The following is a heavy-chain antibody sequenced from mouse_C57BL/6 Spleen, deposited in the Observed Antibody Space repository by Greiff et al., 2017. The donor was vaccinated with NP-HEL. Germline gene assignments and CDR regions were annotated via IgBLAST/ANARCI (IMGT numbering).Heavy chain of an antibody. Sequence: EVMLVESGGGLVKPGGSLKLSCAASGFTFSSYTMSWVRQTPEKRLEWVATISGGGGNNYYPDSVKGRFTISRDNAKNTLYLQMSSLRSEDTALYYCARPLLYYYGSSPFAYWGQGTLVTVSA. CDR1: GFTFSSYT. V-gene: IGHV5-9*01. J-gene: IGHJ3*01. D-gene: IGHD1-1*01. CDR2: ISGGGGNN. CDR3: ARPLLYYYGSSPFAY.